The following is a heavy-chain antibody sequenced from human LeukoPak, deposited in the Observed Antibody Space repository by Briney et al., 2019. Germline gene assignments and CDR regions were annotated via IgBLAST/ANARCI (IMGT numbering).Heavy chain of an antibody. Sequence: GGSLRLSCAASGFTFSSYSMNWVGQAPGRGLEWVSSISSSSSYIYYADSVKGRFTISRDNAKNSLYLQMNSLRDEDTAVYYCARDLPPGSSGWYLGYWGQGTLVTVSS. CDR2: ISSSSSYI. J-gene: IGHJ4*02. CDR1: GFTFSSYS. V-gene: IGHV3-21*01. D-gene: IGHD6-19*01. CDR3: ARDLPPGSSGWYLGY.